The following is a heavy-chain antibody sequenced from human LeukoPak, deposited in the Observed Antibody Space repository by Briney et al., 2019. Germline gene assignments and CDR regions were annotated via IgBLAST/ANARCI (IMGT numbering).Heavy chain of an antibody. CDR2: IYYSGST. CDR3: ARGPGVPAATALYYYYYYMDV. J-gene: IGHJ6*03. D-gene: IGHD2-2*01. V-gene: IGHV4-59*12. CDR1: GGSISSYY. Sequence: SETLSLTCTVSGGSISSYYWSWIRQPPGKGLEWIGYIYYSGSTNYNPSLKSRVTISVDTSKNQFSLKLSSVTAADTAVYYCARGPGVPAATALYYYYYYMDVWGKGTTVTVSS.